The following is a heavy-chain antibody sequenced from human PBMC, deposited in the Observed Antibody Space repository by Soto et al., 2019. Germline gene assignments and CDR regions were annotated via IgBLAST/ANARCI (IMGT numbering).Heavy chain of an antibody. CDR3: AREYCSSTSCKSNWFDP. D-gene: IGHD2-2*01. J-gene: IGHJ5*02. Sequence: SVKVACKASGGAFSSYAISWVRQAPGQGLEWMGGIIPIFGTANYAQKFQGRVTITADKSTSTAYVELSSLRSEDTAVYYCAREYCSSTSCKSNWFDPWGEGTLVTVSS. CDR2: IIPIFGTA. V-gene: IGHV1-69*06. CDR1: GGAFSSYA.